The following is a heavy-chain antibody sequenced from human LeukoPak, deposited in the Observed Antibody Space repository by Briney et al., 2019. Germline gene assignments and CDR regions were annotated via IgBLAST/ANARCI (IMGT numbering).Heavy chain of an antibody. V-gene: IGHV1-58*02. J-gene: IGHJ4*02. D-gene: IGHD6-13*01. CDR3: ARDRIAAAVLDY. Sequence: GASVKVSCKASGFTFTSSAMQWVRQARGQRLEWIGWIVVGSGNTNYAQKFRERVTITRDMSTSTAYMELSSLRSEDTAVYYCARDRIAAAVLDYWGQGTLVTVSS. CDR1: GFTFTSSA. CDR2: IVVGSGNT.